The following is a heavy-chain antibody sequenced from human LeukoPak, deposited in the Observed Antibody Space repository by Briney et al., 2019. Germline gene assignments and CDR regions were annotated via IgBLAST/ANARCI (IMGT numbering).Heavy chain of an antibody. Sequence: TSETLSLTCTVSGASISSSNYYWSWIRQPPGNGLEWIGRIYTSGSTNYNPSLKSRVTISLDTSKNQFSLQLTSVTAADTAVYYCARVGGDCVTYFDSWGQGTLVTVSS. CDR1: GASISSSNYY. D-gene: IGHD2-21*01. CDR2: IYTSGST. CDR3: ARVGGDCVTYFDS. V-gene: IGHV4-61*02. J-gene: IGHJ4*02.